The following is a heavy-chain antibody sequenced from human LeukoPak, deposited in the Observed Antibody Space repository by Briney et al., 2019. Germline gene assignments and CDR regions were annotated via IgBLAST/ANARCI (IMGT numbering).Heavy chain of an antibody. V-gene: IGHV3-48*01. CDR3: ARVGGRSSIVGDY. CDR2: IYSSDAT. J-gene: IGHJ4*02. Sequence: GGTLRLSCAASGFTFSGYAMNWVRQAPGKGLEWVSHIYSSDATYADPVTGLFPTSRDNAKNTLYLQMNSLRAQDTAVYFCARVGGRSSIVGDYWGQGTLVTVSS. CDR1: GFTFSGYA. D-gene: IGHD3-10*01.